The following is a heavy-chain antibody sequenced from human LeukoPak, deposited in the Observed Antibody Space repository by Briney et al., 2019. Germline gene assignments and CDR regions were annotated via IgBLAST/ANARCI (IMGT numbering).Heavy chain of an antibody. V-gene: IGHV3-23*01. CDR2: ISGSGGST. Sequence: AGSLRLSCAACGFTFSSYAMSWVRQPPGKGLEWVSAISGSGGSTYYADSVKGRFTISRDNSKNTLYLQMNSLRAEDTAVYYCAKGTDYGDYDRYWYFDLWGRGTLVTVSS. J-gene: IGHJ2*01. CDR1: GFTFSSYA. CDR3: AKGTDYGDYDRYWYFDL. D-gene: IGHD4-17*01.